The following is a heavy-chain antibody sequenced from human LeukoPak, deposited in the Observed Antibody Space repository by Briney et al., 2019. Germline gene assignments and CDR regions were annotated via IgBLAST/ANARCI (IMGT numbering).Heavy chain of an antibody. D-gene: IGHD6-13*01. Sequence: PGGSLRLSCIASGFSFGTYWMYWVRQVPGKGLVWVSHIRSDGGNTDYADSVKGRFTISRDNAKNSLYLQMNSLRAEDTAVYYCAREEYSSSWAGFWGQGTLVTVSS. CDR1: GFSFGTYW. J-gene: IGHJ4*02. CDR3: AREEYSSSWAGF. V-gene: IGHV3-74*01. CDR2: IRSDGGNT.